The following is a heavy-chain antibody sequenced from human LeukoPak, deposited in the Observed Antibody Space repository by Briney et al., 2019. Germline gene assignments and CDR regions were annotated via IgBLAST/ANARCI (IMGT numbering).Heavy chain of an antibody. Sequence: SETLSLTCAVYGGSFSGHYWTWIRQPPGKGLQWIGEVNDRGSTNYNPSLKSRLTISEDKSKKQFSLRPPSVTAADTAVYYCARGVVSGRFGDYYYYMDVWGKGTTVTVSS. D-gene: IGHD3-16*01. CDR1: GGSFSGHY. V-gene: IGHV4-34*01. CDR3: ARGVVSGRFGDYYYYMDV. J-gene: IGHJ6*03. CDR2: VNDRGST.